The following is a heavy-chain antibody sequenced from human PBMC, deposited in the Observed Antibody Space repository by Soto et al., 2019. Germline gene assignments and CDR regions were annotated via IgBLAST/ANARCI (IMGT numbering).Heavy chain of an antibody. D-gene: IGHD4-17*01. CDR2: ISSSSSTI. V-gene: IGHV3-48*02. CDR3: ARDMGDGDYDHPFGYYYYYGMDV. Sequence: VGSLRLSCAASGFTFSSYSMNWVRQAPGKGLEWVSYISSSSSTIYYADSVKGRFTISRDNAKNSLYLQMNSLRDEDKAVYYCARDMGDGDYDHPFGYYYYYGMDVWGQGTTVTVSS. J-gene: IGHJ6*02. CDR1: GFTFSSYS.